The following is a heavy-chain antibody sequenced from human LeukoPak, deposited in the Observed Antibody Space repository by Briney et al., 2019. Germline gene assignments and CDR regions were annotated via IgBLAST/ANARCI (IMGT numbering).Heavy chain of an antibody. V-gene: IGHV4-31*03. CDR1: GGSISSGGYY. D-gene: IGHD5-18*01. CDR2: IYYSRST. J-gene: IGHJ4*02. Sequence: SQTLSLTCTVSGGSISSGGYYWSWIRQHPGKGLEWIGYIYYSRSTYYNPSLKSRVTISVDTSKNQFSLKLSSVTAADTAVYYCARGGYSYGSFDYWGQGTLVTVSS. CDR3: ARGGYSYGSFDY.